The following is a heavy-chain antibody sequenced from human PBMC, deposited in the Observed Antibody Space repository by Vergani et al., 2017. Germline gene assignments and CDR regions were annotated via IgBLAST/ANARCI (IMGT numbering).Heavy chain of an antibody. CDR2: VSPYNGNT. CDR1: GYSFINYG. V-gene: IGHV1-18*01. Sequence: QSQLVQSGDEVKKPGASVKVSCKTSGYSFINYGISWVRQAPGQGLEWLGWVSPYNGNTNYGQKFQGRVRITADESTSTAYLELSSLRYDDTAVYYCATGHSTSSGEAIYYSYYLDVWGRGTTVTVSS. CDR3: ATGHSTSSGEAIYYSYYLDV. J-gene: IGHJ6*03. D-gene: IGHD6-6*01.